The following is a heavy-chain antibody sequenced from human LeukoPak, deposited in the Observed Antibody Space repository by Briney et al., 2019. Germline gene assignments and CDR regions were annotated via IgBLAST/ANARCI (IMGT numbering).Heavy chain of an antibody. CDR3: GSVKEGG. J-gene: IGHJ4*02. Sequence: GGSLRLSCAASGFTFSSFWIHWVRQPPGKGLVWVSRINSDGSDRSYADSVKGRFTISRDNAKNTAYLEMNSLRAEDTAVYYSGSVKEGGWGEGTLVTVSS. CDR2: INSDGSDR. CDR1: GFTFSSFW. V-gene: IGHV3-74*01.